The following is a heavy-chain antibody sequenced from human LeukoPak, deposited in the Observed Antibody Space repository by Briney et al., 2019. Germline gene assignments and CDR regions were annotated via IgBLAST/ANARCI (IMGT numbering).Heavy chain of an antibody. CDR3: ARQESGPYHYMDV. CDR1: GGSISSYY. V-gene: IGHV4-59*08. Sequence: SETLSLTCTVSGGSISSYYWSWIRQAPGKGLEWIGYVYYSVSTNYNPSLKSRVSISQDTSKNQVSLKLSSVTAADTAVYYCARQESGPYHYMDVWGKGTTVTVSS. CDR2: VYYSVST. D-gene: IGHD3-3*01. J-gene: IGHJ6*03.